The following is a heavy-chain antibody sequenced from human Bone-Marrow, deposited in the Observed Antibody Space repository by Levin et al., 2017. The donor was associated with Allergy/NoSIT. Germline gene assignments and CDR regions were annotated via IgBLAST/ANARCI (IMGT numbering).Heavy chain of an antibody. CDR3: ATEHYGSYNC. CDR2: IKSITYGGTT. J-gene: IGHJ4*02. Sequence: PGGSLRLSCPTSGFGFTDAWMSWVRQAPGKGLEWVARIKSITYGGTTDYAAFVEDRFTISRDDSKTTLYLQLNSLKTEDTAVYYCATEHYGSYNCWGQGTLVTVSS. CDR1: GFGFTDAW. D-gene: IGHD1-26*01. V-gene: IGHV3-15*01.